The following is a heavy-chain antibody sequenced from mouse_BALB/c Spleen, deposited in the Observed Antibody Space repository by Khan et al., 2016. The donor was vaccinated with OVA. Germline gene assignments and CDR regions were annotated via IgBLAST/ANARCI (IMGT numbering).Heavy chain of an antibody. J-gene: IGHJ4*01. D-gene: IGHD2-2*01. CDR3: ARSLVDYYAMDY. CDR1: GFTFSSYA. V-gene: IGHV5-9-3*01. Sequence: EVELVEPGGGSVKPGGSLKLSCSASGFTFSSYAMSWVRQTPEKRLELVATISSGGHYTFYPDSVKGRFTISRVNARNTLYLQMSSLRSEDTAMYYDARSLVDYYAMDYWGRGASVTVSS. CDR2: ISSGGHYT.